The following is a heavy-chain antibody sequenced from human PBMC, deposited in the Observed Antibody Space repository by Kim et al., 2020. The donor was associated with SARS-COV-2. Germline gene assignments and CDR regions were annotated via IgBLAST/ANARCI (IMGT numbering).Heavy chain of an antibody. V-gene: IGHV3-66*01. CDR1: GFTVSSNY. CDR2: IYSGGST. Sequence: GGSLRLSCAASGFTVSSNYMSWVRQAPGKGLEWVSVIYSGGSTYYADSVKGRFTISRDNSKNTLYLQMNSLRAEDTAVYYCARRWEGLYYYYGMDVWGQGTTVTVSS. J-gene: IGHJ6*02. D-gene: IGHD1-26*01. CDR3: ARRWEGLYYYYGMDV.